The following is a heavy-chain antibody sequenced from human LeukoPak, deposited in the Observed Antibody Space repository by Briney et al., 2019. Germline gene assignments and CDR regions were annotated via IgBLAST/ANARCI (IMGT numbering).Heavy chain of an antibody. V-gene: IGHV3-9*01. CDR2: ISWNSGSI. J-gene: IGHJ4*02. CDR1: GFTFDDYA. D-gene: IGHD5-18*01. Sequence: PGGSLRLSCAASGFTFDDYAMHWVRQAPGKGLEWVSGISWNSGSIGYADSVKGRFTISRDNSKNTLYLQMNSLRAEDTAVYYCARDLGYSYGYRGFDYWGQGTLVTVSS. CDR3: ARDLGYSYGYRGFDY.